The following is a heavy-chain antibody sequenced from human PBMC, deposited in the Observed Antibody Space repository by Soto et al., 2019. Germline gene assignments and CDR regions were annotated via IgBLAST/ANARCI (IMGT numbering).Heavy chain of an antibody. J-gene: IGHJ4*02. V-gene: IGHV4-31*03. CDR2: IYYRGST. CDR1: RCCVNRAVDY. Sequence: LSXTCTLCRCCVNRAVDYWSCIRQHPGKGLEWIGDIYYRGSTNYNPSLKSRVTISIDTSKNQFSLKLSSLRSEDTAVYYCARGLSGWYDYWGQGTLVTVSS. CDR3: ARGLSGWYDY. D-gene: IGHD6-19*01.